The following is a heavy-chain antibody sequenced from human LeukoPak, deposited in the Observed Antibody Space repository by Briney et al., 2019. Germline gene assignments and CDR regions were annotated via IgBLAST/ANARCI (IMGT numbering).Heavy chain of an antibody. CDR1: GFSISDYY. Sequence: GGSLRLSCDASGFSISDYYMSWIRQSPGKGLEWISYITSGGASTNYADSVKGRFTISRDKAKNSVALQLNSLRAEDTAVYYCTRQRRGTYYTFDSWGQGTLVTVSS. CDR2: ITSGGAST. J-gene: IGHJ4*02. V-gene: IGHV3-11*01. CDR3: TRQRRGTYYTFDS. D-gene: IGHD3-16*01.